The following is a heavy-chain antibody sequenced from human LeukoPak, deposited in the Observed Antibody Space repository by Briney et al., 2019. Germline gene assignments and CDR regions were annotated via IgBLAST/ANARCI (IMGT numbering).Heavy chain of an antibody. CDR3: AGSRGLWFGESPDYFEY. J-gene: IGHJ4*02. V-gene: IGHV4-4*07. CDR1: GGSISSYY. CDR2: IYTSGNT. D-gene: IGHD3-10*01. Sequence: PSETLSLTCTVSGGSISSYYWSWIRQPAGKGLEWIGRIYTSGNTNYNPSLKSRITISVDTSKNQFSLKLRSVTAADTAVYYCAGSRGLWFGESPDYFEYWGQGTLVTVSS.